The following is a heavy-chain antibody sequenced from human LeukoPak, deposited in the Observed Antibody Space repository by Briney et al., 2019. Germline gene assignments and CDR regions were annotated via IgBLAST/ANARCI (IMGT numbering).Heavy chain of an antibody. V-gene: IGHV1-69*13. D-gene: IGHD1-20*01. CDR3: ARTVGSYNWNPGSWFDP. Sequence: GASVKVSCKASGGTFSSYAISWVRQAPGQGLEWMGGIIPIFGTANYAQKFQGRVTITADESTSTAYMELSSLRSEDTAVYYCARTVGSYNWNPGSWFDPWGQGTLVTVSS. CDR1: GGTFSSYA. CDR2: IIPIFGTA. J-gene: IGHJ5*02.